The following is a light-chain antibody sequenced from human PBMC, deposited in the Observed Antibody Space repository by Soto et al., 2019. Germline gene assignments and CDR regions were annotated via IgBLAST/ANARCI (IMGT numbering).Light chain of an antibody. CDR3: SSFTSTSTQV. CDR2: EVK. V-gene: IGLV2-14*01. J-gene: IGLJ3*02. Sequence: QSVLTQPASVSGSPGQSITISCTGTSSDVGGYNYVSWYQQHPGKAPKLMIYEVKNRPSGVSDRFSGSKSGNTASLTISGLQAEDEADYYCSSFTSTSTQVLGGGTKVTVL. CDR1: SSDVGGYNY.